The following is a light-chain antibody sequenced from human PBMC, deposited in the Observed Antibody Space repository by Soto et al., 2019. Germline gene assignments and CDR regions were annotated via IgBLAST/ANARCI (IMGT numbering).Light chain of an antibody. CDR2: AAS. Sequence: IKLYHSPSSLSASVGERVAITCRASQGISSYLAWYQQKPGTAPKLLIYAASTLQSGVPSRFSGSGSGTDFTLTISSLQPEDFATYYCQQLNSYPTSAPGTKVDIK. CDR3: QQLNSYPT. CDR1: QGISSY. J-gene: IGKJ3*01. V-gene: IGKV1-9*01.